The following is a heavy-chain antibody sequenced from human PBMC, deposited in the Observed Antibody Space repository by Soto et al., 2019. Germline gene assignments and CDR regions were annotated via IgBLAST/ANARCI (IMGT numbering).Heavy chain of an antibody. D-gene: IGHD3-3*01. V-gene: IGHV1-18*01. J-gene: IGHJ5*02. Sequence: ASVKVSCKASGYTFTSYGISWVRQAPGQGLEWMGWISAYNGNTNYAQKLQGRVTMTTDTSTSTAYMELRSLRSDDTAVYYCARKRENGAYYDFWSGYYHSVNWLDPWGQGTLVTVSS. CDR3: ARKRENGAYYDFWSGYYHSVNWLDP. CDR2: ISAYNGNT. CDR1: GYTFTSYG.